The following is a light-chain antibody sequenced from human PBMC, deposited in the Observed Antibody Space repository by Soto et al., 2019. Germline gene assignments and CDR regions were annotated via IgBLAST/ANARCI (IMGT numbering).Light chain of an antibody. Sequence: IQLTQSPSSLSASVGDRVTITCRASQGIGSYLAWYQQKPGEAPKLLIFAASTLQSGVPSRFSGSGSGTDFTLTISRLQAEDFATYYCQQLSTYPSTFGGGTKVDI. CDR1: QGIGSY. J-gene: IGKJ4*01. CDR2: AAS. V-gene: IGKV1-9*01. CDR3: QQLSTYPST.